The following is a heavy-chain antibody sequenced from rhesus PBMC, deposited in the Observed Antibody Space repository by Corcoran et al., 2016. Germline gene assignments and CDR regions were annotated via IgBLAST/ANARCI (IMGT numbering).Heavy chain of an antibody. D-gene: IGHD3-16*01. J-gene: IGHJ4*01. CDR3: ATSGVVTEPNY. CDR1: GGSVSSSNW. Sequence: QVQLQESGPGLVKPSETLSLTCAVSGGSVSSSNWWSWIRQPPGKGLEWIGYISGSSGSTYYNPSLKSRVTISTDTSKNQLSLKLSSVTAADTAVYYCATSGVVTEPNYWGQGVLVTVSS. V-gene: IGHV4-65*01. CDR2: ISGSSGST.